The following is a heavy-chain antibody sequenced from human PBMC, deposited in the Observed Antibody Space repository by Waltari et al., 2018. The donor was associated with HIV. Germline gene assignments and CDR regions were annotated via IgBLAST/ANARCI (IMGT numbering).Heavy chain of an antibody. CDR1: GFAFSNYP. Sequence: EVQVLESGGTLVQPGGSLRVSCAASGFAFSNYPLRWVRQAAGQGLEWVSAISKSGERTYYADSVRGRFTISRDNSKNTLSLQMNSLRVEDTAVYYCAIPGSGLYPTPLDLWGQGTLVTVSS. J-gene: IGHJ5*02. V-gene: IGHV3-23*01. D-gene: IGHD2-2*02. CDR3: AIPGSGLYPTPLDL. CDR2: ISKSGERT.